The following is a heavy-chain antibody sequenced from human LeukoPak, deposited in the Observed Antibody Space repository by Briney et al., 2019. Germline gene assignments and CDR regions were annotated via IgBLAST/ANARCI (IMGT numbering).Heavy chain of an antibody. V-gene: IGHV1-18*04. CDR3: ARDQGYYGSGTVDY. CDR2: LSAYNGNT. J-gene: IGHJ4*02. Sequence: ASVKVSCKASGYTFTSYGISWVRQAPGQGLEWMGWLSAYNGNTNYAQKLQGRVTMTTDTSTSTACMELRSLRSDDTAVYYCARDQGYYGSGTVDYWGQGTLVTVSS. D-gene: IGHD3-10*01. CDR1: GYTFTSYG.